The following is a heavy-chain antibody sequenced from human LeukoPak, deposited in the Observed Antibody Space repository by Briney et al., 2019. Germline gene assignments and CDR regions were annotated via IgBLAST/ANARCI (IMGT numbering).Heavy chain of an antibody. CDR3: AKYLAVADAFDI. V-gene: IGHV3-30*04. D-gene: IGHD6-13*01. CDR2: ISYDGSNK. Sequence: PGGSLRLSCAASGFTFSSYAMHWVRQAPGKGLEWVAVISYDGSNKYYADSVKGRFTISRDNSKNTLYLQMNSLRAEDTAVYYCAKYLAVADAFDIWGQGTMVTVSS. J-gene: IGHJ3*02. CDR1: GFTFSSYA.